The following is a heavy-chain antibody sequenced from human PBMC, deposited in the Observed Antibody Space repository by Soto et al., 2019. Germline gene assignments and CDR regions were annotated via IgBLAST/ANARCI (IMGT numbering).Heavy chain of an antibody. J-gene: IGHJ6*02. D-gene: IGHD5-18*01. CDR1: GYSFTSYW. Sequence: PGDSLKISCKGSGYSFTSYWIGWARQMPGKGLEWMGIIYPGDSDTRYSPSFQCQVTISADKSISTAYLQWSSLKASDTAMYYCAKHKPYLDTAMVLNNHPSRYYGMDVCGQGTTVTVSS. V-gene: IGHV5-51*01. CDR2: IYPGDSDT. CDR3: AKHKPYLDTAMVLNNHPSRYYGMDV.